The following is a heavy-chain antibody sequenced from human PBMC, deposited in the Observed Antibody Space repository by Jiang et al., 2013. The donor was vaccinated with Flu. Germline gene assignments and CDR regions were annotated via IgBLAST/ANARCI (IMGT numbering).Heavy chain of an antibody. CDR3: ATDQTLVVTAIRF. CDR1: LS. V-gene: IGHV1-24*01. J-gene: IGHJ4*02. D-gene: IGHD2-21*02. CDR2: FDPEDGET. Sequence: LSMHWVRQAPGKGLEWMGGFDPEDGETIYAQKFQGRVTMTEDTSTDTAYMELSSLRSEDTAVYYCATDQTLVVTAIRFWGQGTLVTVSS.